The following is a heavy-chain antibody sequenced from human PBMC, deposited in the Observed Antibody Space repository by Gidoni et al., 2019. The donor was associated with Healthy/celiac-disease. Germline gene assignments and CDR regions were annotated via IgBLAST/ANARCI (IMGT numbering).Heavy chain of an antibody. CDR3: VKLYMVRGKTTLLGDAFDI. V-gene: IGHV3-64D*06. Sequence: EVQLVESGGGLVQPGGSLRLSCSASGFTFSSYAMHWVRQAPGKGLEYVSAISSNGGSTDYADSVKGRFTISRDNSKNTLYLQMSSLRAEDTAVYYCVKLYMVRGKTTLLGDAFDIWGQGTMVTVSS. J-gene: IGHJ3*02. CDR2: ISSNGGST. CDR1: GFTFSSYA. D-gene: IGHD3-10*01.